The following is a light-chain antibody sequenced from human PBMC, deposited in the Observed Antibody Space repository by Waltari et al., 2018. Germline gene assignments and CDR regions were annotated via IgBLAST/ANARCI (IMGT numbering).Light chain of an antibody. Sequence: EVVLTQSPGTLSLSPGERATLSCRASQSVSKYLAWYQQRPGQAPRLLIYAASTRATGVSDRFSGSGFGTDFSLTISRLEPEDFAVYLCQNHERLPATFGQGTKVEIK. V-gene: IGKV3-20*01. J-gene: IGKJ1*01. CDR2: AAS. CDR3: QNHERLPAT. CDR1: QSVSKY.